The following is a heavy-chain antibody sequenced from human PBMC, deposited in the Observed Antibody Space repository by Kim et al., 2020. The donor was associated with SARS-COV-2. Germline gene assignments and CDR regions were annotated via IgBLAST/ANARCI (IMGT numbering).Heavy chain of an antibody. Sequence: SETLSLTCSVSGGSIRSGGKFWTWIRQHPAKGLEWIGYISYSGNSHYSPSLRSRVSISLQTSENQSSLELTSVTAADTAVYYCARGQPLDYWGQGMLVTV. V-gene: IGHV4-31*03. CDR3: ARGQPLDY. D-gene: IGHD2-2*01. CDR2: ISYSGNS. J-gene: IGHJ4*02. CDR1: GGSIRSGGKF.